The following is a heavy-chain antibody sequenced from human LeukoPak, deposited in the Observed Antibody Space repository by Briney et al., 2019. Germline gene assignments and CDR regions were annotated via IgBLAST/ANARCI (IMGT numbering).Heavy chain of an antibody. V-gene: IGHV1-3*01. Sequence: ASVKVSCKASGYTFTSYAMHWVRQAPGQRLEWMGWINAGNGNTKYSQKFQGRVAITRDTSASTAYMELSSLRSEDTAVYYCARDVGGNMVRGVTWFDPWGQGTLVAVSS. CDR1: GYTFTSYA. CDR3: ARDVGGNMVRGVTWFDP. D-gene: IGHD3-10*01. J-gene: IGHJ5*02. CDR2: INAGNGNT.